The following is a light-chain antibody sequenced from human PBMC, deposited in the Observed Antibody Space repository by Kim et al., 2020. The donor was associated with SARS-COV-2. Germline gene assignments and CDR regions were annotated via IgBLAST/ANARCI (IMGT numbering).Light chain of an antibody. Sequence: SVSPGQTTRITCLEDKLENKYVSWYQQRPGQSPLLVIYQDIKRPSGIPERISGSNSENTATLTVGKTQDMDEADYYCQAWDSRTAVFGGGTQLTVL. J-gene: IGLJ2*01. CDR1: KLENKY. CDR2: QDI. V-gene: IGLV3-1*01. CDR3: QAWDSRTAV.